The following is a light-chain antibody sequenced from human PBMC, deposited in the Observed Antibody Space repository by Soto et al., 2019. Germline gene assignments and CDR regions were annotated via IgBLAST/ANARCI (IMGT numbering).Light chain of an antibody. CDR2: GAS. J-gene: IGKJ4*01. V-gene: IGKV3D-7*01. Sequence: VLTQSPATLSLSPGGRAILSCRASQTVSRYYVSWYQKKHGQPPRLLIYGASIRATGVPDRFSGSGSGADFTLTISSLHPEDFGVYYCQQALTFGGGTAVE. CDR1: QTVSRYY. CDR3: QQALT.